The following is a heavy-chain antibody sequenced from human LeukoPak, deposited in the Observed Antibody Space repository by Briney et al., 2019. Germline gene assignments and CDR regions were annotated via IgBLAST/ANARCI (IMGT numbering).Heavy chain of an antibody. Sequence: GGSLRVSCVASGFIFSYYDMDWVRQAPGKGLEWISYISSSRSIMYYADSVLGRFTVSRDNAENTLYLQMNSLRGDDTAVYYCARHNQGSPDYWGQGTLVTVSS. J-gene: IGHJ4*02. CDR2: ISSSRSIM. CDR1: GFIFSYYD. CDR3: ARHNQGSPDY. V-gene: IGHV3-48*01.